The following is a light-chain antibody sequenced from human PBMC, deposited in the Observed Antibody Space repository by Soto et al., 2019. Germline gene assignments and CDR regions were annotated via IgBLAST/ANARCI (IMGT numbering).Light chain of an antibody. CDR1: QSVSRN. CDR2: GAS. CDR3: QQYDNWPPLT. J-gene: IGKJ4*01. V-gene: IGKV3-15*01. Sequence: EIVMTQSPATLSVSPGERATLSCGASQSVSRNLAWYQQKPGQAPRLLIYGASTRATGIPARFSGRGSGKEFALTISSLRSEDFAVYYCQQYDNWPPLTFGGGTKVDIK.